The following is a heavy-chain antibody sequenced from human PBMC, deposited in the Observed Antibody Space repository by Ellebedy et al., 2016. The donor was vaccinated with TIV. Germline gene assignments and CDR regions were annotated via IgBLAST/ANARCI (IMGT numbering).Heavy chain of an antibody. V-gene: IGHV3-74*01. CDR2: INSDGRST. CDR1: GFTFSSYW. D-gene: IGHD3-10*01. J-gene: IGHJ3*01. Sequence: GESLKISCADSGFTFSSYWMHWVRQAPGKGLVWVSRINSDGRSTSYADSVKGRFTISRDNAKNTLYLQMNSLRAEDTALYYCAFSRGEGAFDFWGQGTMVTVSS. CDR3: AFSRGEGAFDF.